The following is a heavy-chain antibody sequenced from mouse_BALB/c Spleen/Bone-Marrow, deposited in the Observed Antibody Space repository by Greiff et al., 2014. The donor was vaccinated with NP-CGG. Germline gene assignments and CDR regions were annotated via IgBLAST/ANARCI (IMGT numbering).Heavy chain of an antibody. CDR2: IYPGDGST. CDR1: GCTFTSFD. D-gene: IGHD1-1*02. V-gene: IGHV1S33*01. CDR3: ARSGGDSMDY. J-gene: IGHJ4*01. Sequence: LMESGPELVKPGALVKISCKASGCTFTSFDINWVKQRPGQGLEWIGWIYPGDGSTKYNEKFKGKATLTADKSSSTAYMQLSSLTSENSADYFCARSGGDSMDYWGQGTSVTVSS.